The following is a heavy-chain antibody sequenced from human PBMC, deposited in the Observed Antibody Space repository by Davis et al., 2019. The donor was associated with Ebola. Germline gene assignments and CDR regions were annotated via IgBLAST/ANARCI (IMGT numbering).Heavy chain of an antibody. Sequence: SETLSLTCAVYGGSFSGYYWSWIRQPPGKGPEWIGEINHSGSTNYNPSLKSRVTISVDTSKNQFSLKLSSVTAADTAVYYCARRVSGSYYRPFDYWGQGTLVTVSS. J-gene: IGHJ4*02. CDR3: ARRVSGSYYRPFDY. D-gene: IGHD1-26*01. CDR1: GGSFSGYY. V-gene: IGHV4-34*01. CDR2: INHSGST.